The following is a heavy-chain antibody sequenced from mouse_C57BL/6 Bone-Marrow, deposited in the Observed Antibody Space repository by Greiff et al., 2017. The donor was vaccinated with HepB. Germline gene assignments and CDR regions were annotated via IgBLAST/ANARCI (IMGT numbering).Heavy chain of an antibody. V-gene: IGHV1-54*01. CDR1: GYAFTNYL. CDR3: ARRDYYGSSYLYAMDY. Sequence: VQLQQSGAELVRPGTSVKVSCKASGYAFTNYLIEWVKQRPGQGLEWIGVINPGSGGTNYNEKFKGKATLTADKSSSTAYMQLSSLTSEDSAVYFCARRDYYGSSYLYAMDYWGQGTSVTVSS. J-gene: IGHJ4*01. D-gene: IGHD1-1*01. CDR2: INPGSGGT.